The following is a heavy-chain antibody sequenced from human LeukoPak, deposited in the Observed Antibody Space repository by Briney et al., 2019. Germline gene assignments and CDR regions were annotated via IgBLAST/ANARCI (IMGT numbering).Heavy chain of an antibody. J-gene: IGHJ4*02. D-gene: IGHD3-22*01. CDR1: GFTFSSYA. CDR3: ARNPVYYYDSSGYPYYFDY. CDR2: ISYDGSNK. Sequence: GGSLRLSCAASGFTFSSYAMHWVRQAPGKGLEWVAVISYDGSNKYYADSVKGRFTISRDNSKNTLYLQMNSLRAEDTAVYYCARNPVYYYDSSGYPYYFDYWGQGTLVTVSS. V-gene: IGHV3-30-3*01.